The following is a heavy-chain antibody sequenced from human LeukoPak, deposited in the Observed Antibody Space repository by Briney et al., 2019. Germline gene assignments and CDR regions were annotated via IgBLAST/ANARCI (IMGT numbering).Heavy chain of an antibody. V-gene: IGHV3-33*08. CDR1: GFTFSHFW. CDR3: AREGPRGNSQFDY. D-gene: IGHD2/OR15-2a*01. CDR2: IWYDGSNK. Sequence: GGSLRLSCAASGFTFSHFWMSWVRQAPGKGLEWVALIWYDGSNKYYADSVKGRLTISRDNSKNTLYLQMNSLRAEDTAIYYCAREGPRGNSQFDYWGQGTLVTVSS. J-gene: IGHJ4*02.